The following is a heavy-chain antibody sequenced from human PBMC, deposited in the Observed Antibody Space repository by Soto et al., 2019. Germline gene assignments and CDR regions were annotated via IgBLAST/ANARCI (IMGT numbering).Heavy chain of an antibody. J-gene: IGHJ4*02. CDR3: AGGEQWLVGGY. CDR1: GYTFTSYA. D-gene: IGHD6-19*01. Sequence: QVQLVQSGAEEKKPGASVKVSCKASGYTFTSYAMHWVRQAPGQRLEWMGWINAGNGNTKYSQKFQGRVTITRDTAASTAYMELSSLRSEDTAVYYCAGGEQWLVGGYWGQGTLVTVSS. V-gene: IGHV1-3*05. CDR2: INAGNGNT.